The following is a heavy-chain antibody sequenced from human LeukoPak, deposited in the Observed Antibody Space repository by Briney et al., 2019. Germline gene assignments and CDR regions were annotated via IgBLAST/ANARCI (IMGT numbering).Heavy chain of an antibody. CDR2: IFYSGST. D-gene: IGHD3-9*01. CDR3: ARDPYYDILTGWYFDY. Sequence: SETLSLTCTVSGGSIGSGTYYWGWIRQSPGKGLEWIGSIFYSGSTNYNPSLKSRVTISVDTSKNQFSLKLSSVTAADTAVYYCARDPYYDILTGWYFDYWGQGTLVTVSS. V-gene: IGHV4-39*07. CDR1: GGSIGSGTYY. J-gene: IGHJ4*02.